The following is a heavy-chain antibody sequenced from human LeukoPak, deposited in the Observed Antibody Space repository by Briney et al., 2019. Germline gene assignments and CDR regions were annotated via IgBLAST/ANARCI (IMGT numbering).Heavy chain of an antibody. CDR1: GGTFSSYA. CDR3: ARGSITMVRGVRNNDY. V-gene: IGHV1-69*04. J-gene: IGHJ4*02. D-gene: IGHD3-10*01. Sequence: GSSVKVSCKASGGTFSSYAISWVRQAPGQGLEWMGRIIPILGIANYTQKFQGRVTITVDKSTSTAYMELSSLRSEDTAVYYCARGSITMVRGVRNNDYWGQGTLVTVSS. CDR2: IIPILGIA.